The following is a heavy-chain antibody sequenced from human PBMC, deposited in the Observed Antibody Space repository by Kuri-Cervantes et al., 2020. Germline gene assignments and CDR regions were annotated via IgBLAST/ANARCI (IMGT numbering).Heavy chain of an antibody. CDR1: GYTFTGYY. CDR2: ISAYNGDT. Sequence: ASVKVSCKASGYTFTGYYMHWVRQAPGQGLEWMGWISAYNGDTNYAQKLQGRVTMTTDTSTSTAYMELSSLRSEDTAVYYCAGPATGRDYYYYMDVWGKGTTVTVSS. CDR3: AGPATGRDYYYYMDV. D-gene: IGHD1-1*01. V-gene: IGHV1-18*04. J-gene: IGHJ6*03.